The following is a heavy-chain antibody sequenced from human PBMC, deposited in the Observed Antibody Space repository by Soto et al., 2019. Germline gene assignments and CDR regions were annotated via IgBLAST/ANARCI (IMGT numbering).Heavy chain of an antibody. CDR1: GYTFTGYY. Sequence: ASVTVSCKASGYTFTGYYMHWVRQAPGQGLAWMGWINPNRGGTNYAQKFQGRVTMTRDTSISTAYMEMSRLRSDDTAVYYCARFPPAPDYGDYVGWFDPWGQGTLVTVSS. V-gene: IGHV1-2*02. J-gene: IGHJ5*02. D-gene: IGHD4-17*01. CDR3: ARFPPAPDYGDYVGWFDP. CDR2: INPNRGGT.